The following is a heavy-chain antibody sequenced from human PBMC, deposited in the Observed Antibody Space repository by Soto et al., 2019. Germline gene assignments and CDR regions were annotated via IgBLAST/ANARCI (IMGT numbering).Heavy chain of an antibody. CDR2: IYYSGST. CDR1: GGSISSYY. Sequence: PSETLSLTCTVSGGSISSYYWSWIRQPPGKGLEWIGYIYYSGSTNYNPSLKSRVTISVDTSKNQFSLKLSSVTAADTAVYYCARDLRAYRGYEYFDYWGQGTLVTVSS. CDR3: ARDLRAYRGYEYFDY. D-gene: IGHD5-12*01. J-gene: IGHJ4*02. V-gene: IGHV4-59*01.